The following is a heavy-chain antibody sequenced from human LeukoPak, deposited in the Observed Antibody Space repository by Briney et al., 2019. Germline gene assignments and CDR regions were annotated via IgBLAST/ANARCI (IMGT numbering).Heavy chain of an antibody. V-gene: IGHV3-23*01. Sequence: GGSLRLSCVGAGFTFINYAMTWVRQAPGKGLGWVSGISGSGDRTYYADSVKGRFTISRDNSKNTLYLQMNSLTDDDSAVYYCAKDRIPVAGRQDIWDYWGQGTLVPVSS. D-gene: IGHD6-19*01. J-gene: IGHJ4*02. CDR2: ISGSGDRT. CDR3: AKDRIPVAGRQDIWDY. CDR1: GFTFINYA.